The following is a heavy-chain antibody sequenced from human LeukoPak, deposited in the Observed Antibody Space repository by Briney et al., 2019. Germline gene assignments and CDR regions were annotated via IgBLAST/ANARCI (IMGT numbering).Heavy chain of an antibody. CDR1: GFTFSSYA. CDR2: MSSGSRYR. CDR3: ARDRPTGASRVFVVQ. J-gene: IGHJ4*02. Sequence: GGSLRLSCTASGFTFSSYAMTWVRQAPGKGLEWVSSMSSGSRYRYYADSVRGRFTISRDNAKNSLYLVMNSLRAEDTAIYYCARDRPTGASRVFVVQWGQGTLVTVSS. D-gene: IGHD3-3*01. V-gene: IGHV3-21*01.